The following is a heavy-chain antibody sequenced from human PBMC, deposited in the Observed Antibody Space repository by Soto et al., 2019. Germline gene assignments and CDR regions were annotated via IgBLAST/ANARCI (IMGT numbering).Heavy chain of an antibody. D-gene: IGHD4-17*01. CDR1: GGSISSGGYY. Sequence: SETLSLTCTVSGGSISSGGYYWSWIRQHPGKGLEWIGYIYYSGSTYYNPSLKSRVTISVDTSKNQFSLKLSSVTAAETAVYYCARADFDGDYRGGGPSEFDYWGQGTLVTVSS. V-gene: IGHV4-31*03. J-gene: IGHJ4*02. CDR3: ARADFDGDYRGGGPSEFDY. CDR2: IYYSGST.